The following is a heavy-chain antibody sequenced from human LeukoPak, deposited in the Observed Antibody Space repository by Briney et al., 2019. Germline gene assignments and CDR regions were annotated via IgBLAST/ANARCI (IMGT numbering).Heavy chain of an antibody. Sequence: ASVKVSCKASGYNFTSYDINWVRQATGQGLEWMGWMNPNSGNTGHAQKFQGRVTMTRNTSISIAYMELSSLRSEDTAVYFCARGQSRRFGELFGYWGQGTLVTVSS. D-gene: IGHD3-10*01. CDR2: MNPNSGNT. V-gene: IGHV1-8*01. J-gene: IGHJ4*02. CDR3: ARGQSRRFGELFGY. CDR1: GYNFTSYD.